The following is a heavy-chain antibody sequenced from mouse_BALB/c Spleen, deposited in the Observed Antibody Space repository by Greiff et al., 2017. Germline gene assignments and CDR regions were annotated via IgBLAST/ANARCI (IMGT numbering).Heavy chain of an antibody. V-gene: IGHV1-39*01. Sequence: VQLQQTGPELVKPGASVKISCKASGYSFTDYIMLWVKQSHGKSLEWIGNINPYYGSTSYNLKFKGKATLTVDKSSSTAYMQLNSLTSEDSAVYYCARLGGNYAWFAYWGQGTLVTVSA. J-gene: IGHJ3*01. D-gene: IGHD2-1*01. CDR2: INPYYGST. CDR1: GYSFTDYI. CDR3: ARLGGNYAWFAY.